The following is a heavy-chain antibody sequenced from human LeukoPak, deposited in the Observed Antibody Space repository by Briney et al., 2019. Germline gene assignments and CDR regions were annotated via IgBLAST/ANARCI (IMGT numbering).Heavy chain of an antibody. CDR2: ISSSSSTI. CDR3: ASGLFGRLFDY. Sequence: GSLRLSCAASGFTFSSYSMNWVRQAPGKGLEWVSYISSSSSTIYYAASVKGRFTISRDNAKNSLYLQMNSLRAEDTAVYYCASGLFGRLFDYWGQGTPVTVSS. D-gene: IGHD3-10*02. J-gene: IGHJ4*02. V-gene: IGHV3-48*04. CDR1: GFTFSSYS.